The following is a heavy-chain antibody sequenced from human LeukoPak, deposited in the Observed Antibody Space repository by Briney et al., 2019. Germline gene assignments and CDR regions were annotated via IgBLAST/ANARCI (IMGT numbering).Heavy chain of an antibody. J-gene: IGHJ4*02. CDR3: ARDPIDGDPYFDY. D-gene: IGHD4-17*01. V-gene: IGHV3-7*03. Sequence: AGGSLRLSCAASGFTFSSYWMSWVRQAPGKGLEWVANIKQDGSEEYYVDSVKGRFTISRDNAKNSLYLQMNSLRAEDTAVYYCARDPIDGDPYFDYWGQGTLVTVSS. CDR1: GFTFSSYW. CDR2: IKQDGSEE.